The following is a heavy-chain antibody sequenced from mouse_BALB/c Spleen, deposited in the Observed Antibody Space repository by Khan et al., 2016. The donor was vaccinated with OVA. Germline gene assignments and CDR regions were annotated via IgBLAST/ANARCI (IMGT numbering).Heavy chain of an antibody. D-gene: IGHD1-1*01. V-gene: IGHV5-6*01. Sequence: EVELVESGGDLVTPGGSLKLSCAASGFTFSTYGMSWVRQTLDKRLEWVATVSTGGGYTYYPDSVKGRFNISSANAKNTLYLPMSIMKSEDTAMFSCARLAYYYDSEGFAYWGQGTLVTVSA. CDR3: ARLAYYYDSEGFAY. J-gene: IGHJ3*01. CDR1: GFTFSTYG. CDR2: VSTGGGYT.